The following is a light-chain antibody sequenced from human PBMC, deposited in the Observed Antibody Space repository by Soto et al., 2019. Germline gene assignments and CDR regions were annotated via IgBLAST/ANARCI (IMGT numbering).Light chain of an antibody. J-gene: IGKJ1*01. V-gene: IGKV1-5*03. CDR2: KAS. CDR3: QQYGRYST. CDR1: QTISSW. Sequence: DIQMTQSPSTLSVSVGDRVTITCRASQTISSWLAWYKQKPGKAPKLLIYKASTLKSGVPSRLSGSGSGTEFTLTISSLKPDDFATYYCQQYGRYSTFGHGTKVDI.